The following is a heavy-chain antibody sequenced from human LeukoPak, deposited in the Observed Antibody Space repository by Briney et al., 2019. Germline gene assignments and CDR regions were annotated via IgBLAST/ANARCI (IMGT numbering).Heavy chain of an antibody. J-gene: IGHJ4*02. CDR3: ARGYSSSFFDY. CDR2: IYYSGST. Sequence: KPSETLSLTCTVSGGSISSYYWSWIRQPPGKGLEWIGYIYYSGSTNYNPSLKSRVTISVDTSKNQFSLKLSSVTAADTAVYYCARGYSSSFFDYWGQGTLVTVSS. D-gene: IGHD6-6*01. CDR1: GGSISSYY. V-gene: IGHV4-59*01.